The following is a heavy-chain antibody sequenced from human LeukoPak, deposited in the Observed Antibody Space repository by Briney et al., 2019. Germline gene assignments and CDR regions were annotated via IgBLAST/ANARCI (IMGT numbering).Heavy chain of an antibody. V-gene: IGHV1-58*01. J-gene: IGHJ3*02. D-gene: IGHD3-22*01. CDR1: GVIFSRSA. Sequence: SVKGSCKAAGVIFSRSAVQWVGQAPGQHREGIGGIVVRSGNTNYAQKFAERVTMTRDMSTGTAYMELSSLRSEDTAVYYCAAGNYYDSSGYYPYAFDIWGQGTMVTVSS. CDR3: AAGNYYDSSGYYPYAFDI. CDR2: IVVRSGNT.